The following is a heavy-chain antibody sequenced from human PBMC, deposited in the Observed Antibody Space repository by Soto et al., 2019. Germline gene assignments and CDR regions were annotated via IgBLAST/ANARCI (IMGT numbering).Heavy chain of an antibody. CDR2: VSPGGNT. CDR3: ARDRGSYGMDV. Sequence: QVQLQESGPGLVKPSQTLSLTCTVSGDSISGGYYWSWIRQHPGKGLEWIGYVSPGGNTYYNPSLNSRVSISIDTSKNHFSLEVSSVTAADTAVYYCARDRGSYGMDVWGQGTTVTVSS. J-gene: IGHJ6*02. CDR1: GDSISGGYY. V-gene: IGHV4-31*03.